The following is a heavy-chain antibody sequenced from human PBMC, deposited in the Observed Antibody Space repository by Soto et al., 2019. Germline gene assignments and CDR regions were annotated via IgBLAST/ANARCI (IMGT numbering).Heavy chain of an antibody. Sequence: EVQLVESGGGLVEPGGSLRLSCAASGFTLSNAWMSWVRQAPGKGLEWVGRIQNQADGGATIYAAPVRGRFTITRDDSKNTLDLQMSSLKTEDTAMYYCTRVNLGKLDYWGQGTLANVSS. D-gene: IGHD3-16*01. CDR1: GFTLSNAW. CDR3: TRVNLGKLDY. V-gene: IGHV3-15*06. J-gene: IGHJ4*02. CDR2: IQNQADGGAT.